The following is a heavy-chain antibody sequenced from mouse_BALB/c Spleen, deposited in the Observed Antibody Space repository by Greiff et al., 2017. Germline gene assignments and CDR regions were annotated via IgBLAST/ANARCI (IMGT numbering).Heavy chain of an antibody. CDR1: GYTFTSYY. J-gene: IGHJ4*01. Sequence: QVQLKQSGPELVKPGASVRISCKASGYTFTSYYIHWVKQRPGQGLEWIGWIYPGNVNTKYNEKFKGKATLTADKSSSTAYMQLSSLTSEDSAVYFCARSYSLYAMDYWGQGTSVTVSS. CDR2: IYPGNVNT. D-gene: IGHD2-12*01. CDR3: ARSYSLYAMDY. V-gene: IGHV1S56*01.